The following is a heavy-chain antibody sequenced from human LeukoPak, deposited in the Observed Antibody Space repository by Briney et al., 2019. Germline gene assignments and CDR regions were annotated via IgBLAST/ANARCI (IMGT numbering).Heavy chain of an antibody. CDR1: GFTFSSYD. D-gene: IGHD1-7*01. J-gene: IGHJ4*02. CDR3: ARGRGNWNYRYFDY. Sequence: GGSLRLSCAASGFTFSSYDMHWVRQATGKGLEWVSAIGTAGDTYYPGSVKGRFTISRENAKNSLYLQMNSRRAGDTAVYYCARGRGNWNYRYFDYWGQGTLVTVSS. V-gene: IGHV3-13*01. CDR2: IGTAGDT.